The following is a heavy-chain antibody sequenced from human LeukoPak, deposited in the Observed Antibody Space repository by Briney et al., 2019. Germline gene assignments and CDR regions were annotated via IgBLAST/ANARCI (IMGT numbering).Heavy chain of an antibody. J-gene: IGHJ4*02. CDR1: GFTFSSYG. D-gene: IGHD1-26*01. Sequence: PGGSLRLSCAASGFTFSSYGMHWVRQAPGKGLEWVAVISYDGSNKYYADSVKGRFTISRDNSKNTLYLQMNSLRAEDTAVYYCAKTTRPLGALDYWGQGTLVTVSS. V-gene: IGHV3-30*18. CDR2: ISYDGSNK. CDR3: AKTTRPLGALDY.